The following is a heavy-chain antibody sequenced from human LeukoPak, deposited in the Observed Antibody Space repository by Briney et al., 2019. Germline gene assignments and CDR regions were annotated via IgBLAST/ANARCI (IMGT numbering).Heavy chain of an antibody. CDR2: ISGSGAST. CDR3: AKDWDSSSYYYGYFDY. Sequence: GGSLRLSCAASGFTFSSYAMSWVCQAPGKGLEWVSAISGSGASTYYADPVKGRFTISRDTSKNTLYLQMNRLRAEDTAVYYCAKDWDSSSYYYGYFDYWGQGILVTVSS. J-gene: IGHJ4*02. V-gene: IGHV3-23*01. D-gene: IGHD3-22*01. CDR1: GFTFSSYA.